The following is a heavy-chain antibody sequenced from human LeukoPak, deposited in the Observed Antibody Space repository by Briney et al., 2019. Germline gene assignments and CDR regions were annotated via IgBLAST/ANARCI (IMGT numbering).Heavy chain of an antibody. V-gene: IGHV4-34*01. D-gene: IGHD3-9*01. CDR1: GGSFSGYY. CDR2: INHSGST. J-gene: IGHJ5*02. CDR3: ARGRYLGA. Sequence: PSETLSLTCAVYGGSFSGYYWSWIRQPPGKGLEWIGEINHSGSTNYNPSLKSRVTISVDTSKNQFSLKLSSVTAADTAVYYCARGRYLGAWGQGTLVTVSS.